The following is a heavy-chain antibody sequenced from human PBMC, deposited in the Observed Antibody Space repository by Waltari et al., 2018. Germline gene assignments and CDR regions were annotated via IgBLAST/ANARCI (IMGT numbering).Heavy chain of an antibody. J-gene: IGHJ4*02. D-gene: IGHD3-22*01. CDR2: IWYDGSNK. Sequence: QVQLVESGGGVVQPGRSLRLSCAASGFTFSSYGMHWVRQAHGKGLEWVAVIWYDGSNKYYADSVKGRFTISRDNSKNTLYLQMNSLRAEDTAVYYCARDRSKLWYDSSGYYLDYWGQGTLVTVSS. CDR1: GFTFSSYG. CDR3: ARDRSKLWYDSSGYYLDY. V-gene: IGHV3-33*01.